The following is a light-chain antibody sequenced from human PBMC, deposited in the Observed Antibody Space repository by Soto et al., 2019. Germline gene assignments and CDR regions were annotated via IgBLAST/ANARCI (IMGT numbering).Light chain of an antibody. J-gene: IGKJ4*01. V-gene: IGKV3-20*01. Sequence: EIVMTQSPATLSVSPGERATLSCRASQSVSIKLAWYQQKPGQAPRLLIYGASSRATDIPDRFSGSVSGTDFTLTISRVEPEDFGVYYCQQYGNAPLAFGGGTRV. CDR3: QQYGNAPLA. CDR2: GAS. CDR1: QSVSIK.